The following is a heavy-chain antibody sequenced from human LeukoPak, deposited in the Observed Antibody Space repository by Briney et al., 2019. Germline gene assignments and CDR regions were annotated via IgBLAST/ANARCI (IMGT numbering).Heavy chain of an antibody. CDR2: IYYSGST. CDR1: GGSISSSSYY. D-gene: IGHD3-3*01. J-gene: IGHJ4*02. V-gene: IGHV4-39*01. Sequence: SETLSLTCTVSGGSISSSSYYWGWIRQPPGKGLEWIGSIYYSGSTYYNPSLKSRVTISVDTSKNQFSLKLSSVTAADTAVYYCARPTYYDFWSALGYWGQGTLVTVSS. CDR3: ARPTYYDFWSALGY.